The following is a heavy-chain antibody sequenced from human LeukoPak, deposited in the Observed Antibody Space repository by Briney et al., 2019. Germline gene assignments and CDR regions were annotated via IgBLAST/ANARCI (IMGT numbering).Heavy chain of an antibody. D-gene: IGHD5-12*01. CDR1: GFTFSGYA. CDR3: ARDKSVAADYYFDY. CDR2: ISTDGNDK. J-gene: IGHJ4*02. V-gene: IGHV3-30*04. Sequence: QSGGSLRLSCAASGFTFSGYAMHWVRQAPGKGLEWLTVISTDGNDKHYADSVKGRFTISRDNSKNTLFLQMNNLRTEDTAVYYCARDKSVAADYYFDYWGQGTLATVSS.